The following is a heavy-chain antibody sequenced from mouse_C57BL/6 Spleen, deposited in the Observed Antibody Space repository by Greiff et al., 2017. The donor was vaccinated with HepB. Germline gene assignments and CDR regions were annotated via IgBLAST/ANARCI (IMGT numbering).Heavy chain of an antibody. D-gene: IGHD2-12*01. Sequence: QVQLQQSGPELVKPGASVKISCKASGYAFSSSWMNWVKQRPGKGLEWIGRIYPGDGDTNYNGKFKGKATLTADKSSSTAYMQLSSLTSEDSAVYFCATYYRYAMVYWGQGTSVTVSS. CDR2: IYPGDGDT. CDR1: GYAFSSSW. J-gene: IGHJ4*01. V-gene: IGHV1-82*01. CDR3: ATYYRYAMVY.